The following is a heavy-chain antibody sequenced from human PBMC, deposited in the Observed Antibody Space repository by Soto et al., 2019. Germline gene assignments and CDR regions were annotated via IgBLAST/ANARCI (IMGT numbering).Heavy chain of an antibody. J-gene: IGHJ6*02. CDR2: IIPIFGTA. D-gene: IGHD2-2*01. Sequence: SVKVSCKASGGTFSSYAISWVRQAPGQGLEWMGGIIPIFGTANYAQKFQGRVTVTADESTSTAYMELSSLRSEDTAVYYCARFKVGVVPAAIQVEYYYYGMDVWGQGTTVTVSS. CDR1: GGTFSSYA. V-gene: IGHV1-69*13. CDR3: ARFKVGVVPAAIQVEYYYYGMDV.